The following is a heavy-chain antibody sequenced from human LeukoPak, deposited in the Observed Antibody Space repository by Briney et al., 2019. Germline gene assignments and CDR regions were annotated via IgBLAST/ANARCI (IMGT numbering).Heavy chain of an antibody. CDR3: ARGFTLGYCSGGSCYRFAFDI. D-gene: IGHD2-15*01. J-gene: IGHJ3*02. V-gene: IGHV4-34*01. CDR2: INHSGST. Sequence: SETLSLTCAVYGGSFSGYYWSWIRQPPGKGLEWIGEINHSGSTNYNPSLKSRVTISVDTSKNQFSLKLSSVTAADTAVYYCARGFTLGYCSGGSCYRFAFDIWGQGTMVTVSS. CDR1: GGSFSGYY.